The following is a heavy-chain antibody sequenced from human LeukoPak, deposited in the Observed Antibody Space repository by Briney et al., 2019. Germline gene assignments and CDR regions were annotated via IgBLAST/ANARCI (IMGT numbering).Heavy chain of an antibody. Sequence: GGSLRLSCAASEFTFSDFYMSWIGQAPGKGLEWVAFIRYDGSNKYYAESVKGRFTISRDNSKNTLYLQMNSLRAEHTAVYYCARVPWSSVTILDYWGQGTLVTVSS. CDR2: IRYDGSNK. CDR3: ARVPWSSVTILDY. D-gene: IGHD3-10*01. CDR1: EFTFSDFY. V-gene: IGHV3-30*02. J-gene: IGHJ4*02.